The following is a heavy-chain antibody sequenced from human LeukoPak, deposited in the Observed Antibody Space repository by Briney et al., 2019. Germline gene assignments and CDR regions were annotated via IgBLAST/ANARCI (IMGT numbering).Heavy chain of an antibody. CDR3: ATDRGRAVAGIYYYGMDV. V-gene: IGHV1-24*01. J-gene: IGHJ6*02. CDR2: FDPENGET. Sequence: ASVKVSCKVSGYTLTELSMHWVRQAPGKGLEWMGGFDPENGETIYAQKFQGRVTMTEDTSTDTAYMELSSLRSEDTAVYYCATDRGRAVAGIYYYGMDVWGQGTTVTVSS. CDR1: GYTLTELS. D-gene: IGHD6-19*01.